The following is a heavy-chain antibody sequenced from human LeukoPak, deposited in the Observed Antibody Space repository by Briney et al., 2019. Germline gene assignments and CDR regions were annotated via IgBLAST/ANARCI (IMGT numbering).Heavy chain of an antibody. D-gene: IGHD5-24*01. Sequence: GGSLRLSCAASGFTFSSYGMHWVRQAPGKGLEWVAFIRYDGSNKYYADSVKGRFTISRDNSNNTLYLQMNSLRAEDTAVYYCARGKPDGYGLNFDYWGQGTLVTVSS. CDR3: ARGKPDGYGLNFDY. J-gene: IGHJ4*02. V-gene: IGHV3-30*02. CDR1: GFTFSSYG. CDR2: IRYDGSNK.